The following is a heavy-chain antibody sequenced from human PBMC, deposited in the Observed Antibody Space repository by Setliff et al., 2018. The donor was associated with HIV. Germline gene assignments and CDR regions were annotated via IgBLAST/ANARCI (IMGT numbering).Heavy chain of an antibody. D-gene: IGHD3-10*01. Sequence: SETLSLTCSVSGGSISGNAWSWIRQPPGKGLEWIGSIYYSGSTYYNPSLKSRVTISVDTSKNQFSLKLSSVTAADTAVYYCAKQGSGSYYFDYWGQGTLVTVSS. V-gene: IGHV4-59*05. J-gene: IGHJ4*02. CDR2: IYYSGST. CDR3: AKQGSGSYYFDY. CDR1: GGSISGNA.